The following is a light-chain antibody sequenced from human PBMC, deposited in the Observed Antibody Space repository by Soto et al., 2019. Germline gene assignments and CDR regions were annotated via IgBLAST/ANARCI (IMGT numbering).Light chain of an antibody. Sequence: EIVLTQSPGTLSLSPGERATLSCRASQSVSSSYLAWYQQKPGQAPRLLIYGASGRATGIPDRFSGSGSGTDFTLTISRLEPEDFAVYYCQQYGSSPPRYTFGQGTKLEIK. J-gene: IGKJ2*01. CDR2: GAS. CDR3: QQYGSSPPRYT. V-gene: IGKV3-20*01. CDR1: QSVSSSY.